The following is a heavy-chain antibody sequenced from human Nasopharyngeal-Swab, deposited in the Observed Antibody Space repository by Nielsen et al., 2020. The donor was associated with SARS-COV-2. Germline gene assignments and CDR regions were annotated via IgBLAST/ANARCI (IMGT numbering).Heavy chain of an antibody. CDR2: ISSDGGA. Sequence: GESLKISCAASGFSISGYWMHWVRQAPGKGLVWVSRISSDGGANYADSAKGRFTISRDNAKNTLYLQMNSLRAEDTAVYYCARAPYYGSGSYYYPAYNWFDPWGQGTLVTVSS. D-gene: IGHD3-10*01. V-gene: IGHV3-74*01. J-gene: IGHJ5*02. CDR1: GFSISGYW. CDR3: ARAPYYGSGSYYYPAYNWFDP.